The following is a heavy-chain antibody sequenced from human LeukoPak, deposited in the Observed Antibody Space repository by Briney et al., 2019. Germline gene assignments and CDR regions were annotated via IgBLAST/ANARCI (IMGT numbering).Heavy chain of an antibody. CDR1: GFTFSSYW. J-gene: IGHJ4*02. Sequence: GGSLRLSCAASGFTFSSYWMHWVRQPPGKGLVWVSRITTDGSSTTYADSVKGRFTVSRDNAKNTLYLQMNSLRAEDTAVYYCATGYSGNGVGYRGQGTLVTVSS. D-gene: IGHD5-12*01. CDR3: ATGYSGNGVGY. V-gene: IGHV3-74*01. CDR2: ITTDGSST.